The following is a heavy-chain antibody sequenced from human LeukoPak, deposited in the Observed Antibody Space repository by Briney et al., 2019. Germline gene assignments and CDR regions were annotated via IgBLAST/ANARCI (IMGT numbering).Heavy chain of an antibody. D-gene: IGHD3-22*01. V-gene: IGHV4-59*01. CDR2: IYYSGST. J-gene: IGHJ5*02. CDR1: GGSISSYY. CDR3: ARGHYDSSGYYYGNWFDP. Sequence: SETLSLTCTVSGGSISSYYWSWIRQPPGKGLEWIGYIYYSGSTNYNPSLKSRVTISVDTSKNQFSLELSSVTAADTAVYYCARGHYDSSGYYYGNWFDPWGQGTLVTVSS.